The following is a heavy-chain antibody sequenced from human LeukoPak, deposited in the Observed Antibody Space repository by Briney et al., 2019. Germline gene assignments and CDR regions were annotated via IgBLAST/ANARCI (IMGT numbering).Heavy chain of an antibody. J-gene: IGHJ5*02. CDR3: ARTEGDGFDP. CDR1: GGTFSSYS. V-gene: IGHV1-8*03. CDR2: MNPNSGNT. Sequence: ASVKVSCKASGGTFSSYSIAWVRQAPGQGLEWMGWMNPNSGNTGYAQKFQGRVTITRNTSISTAYMELSSLRSEDTAVYYCARTEGDGFDPWGQGTLVTVSS. D-gene: IGHD3-10*01.